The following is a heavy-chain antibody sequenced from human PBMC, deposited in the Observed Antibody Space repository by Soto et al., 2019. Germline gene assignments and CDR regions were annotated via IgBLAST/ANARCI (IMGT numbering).Heavy chain of an antibody. V-gene: IGHV1-3*01. CDR2: MNAGVGNT. CDR1: GYTFTDYA. J-gene: IGHJ4*02. CDR3: ERDPGYTFGSLNY. Sequence: HVELVQSGADVKKPGASVTISCKASGYTFTDYALHWVRQAPGQRLEWMGWMNAGVGNTLYSQKFQGRITITRDTSASPAYMELNSLKSEDPAIYYCERDPGYTFGSLNYWGPGTRVTVSS. D-gene: IGHD5-18*01.